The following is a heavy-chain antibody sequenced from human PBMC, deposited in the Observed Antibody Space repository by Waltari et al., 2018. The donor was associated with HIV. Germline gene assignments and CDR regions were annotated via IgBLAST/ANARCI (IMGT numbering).Heavy chain of an antibody. Sequence: QLQLQESGPGLVKPSETLSLTCTVAGGPISSSSYYWGWIRQPPGKGLEWIGSIYYSGSTYYNPSLKSRVTISVDTSKNQFSLKLSSVTAADTAVYYCARQYIGSYLRGMDVWGQGTTVTVSS. CDR2: IYYSGST. CDR3: ARQYIGSYLRGMDV. CDR1: GGPISSSSYY. J-gene: IGHJ6*02. D-gene: IGHD1-26*01. V-gene: IGHV4-39*01.